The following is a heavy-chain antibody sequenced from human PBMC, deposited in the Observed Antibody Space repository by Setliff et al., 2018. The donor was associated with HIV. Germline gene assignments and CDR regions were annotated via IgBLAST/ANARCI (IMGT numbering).Heavy chain of an antibody. Sequence: SETLSLTCAVYDGSFSGYYWSWIRQPPGKGLEWIGEVDHSGSTNYNPSLKSRVTISVDTSKKQFSLRLSSGTAADTAVYFCARALANWVGRRAFDIWGQGTMVTVSS. CDR3: ARALANWVGRRAFDI. CDR2: VDHSGST. D-gene: IGHD1-1*01. CDR1: DGSFSGYY. J-gene: IGHJ3*02. V-gene: IGHV4-34*01.